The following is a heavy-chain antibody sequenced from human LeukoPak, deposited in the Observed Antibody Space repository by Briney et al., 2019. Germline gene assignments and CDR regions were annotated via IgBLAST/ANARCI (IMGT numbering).Heavy chain of an antibody. V-gene: IGHV3-48*04. CDR2: ISSSSGTI. CDR3: AKSESQEEGYSYGYYFDY. CDR1: GFTFSGYA. D-gene: IGHD5-18*01. Sequence: GGSLRLSCAASGFTFSGYAMNWVRQAPGKGLEWVAYISSSSGTIYYTDSVKGRFTISRDNAKNSLYLQMNSLRAEDAALYYCAKSESQEEGYSYGYYFDYWGQGTLVTVSS. J-gene: IGHJ4*02.